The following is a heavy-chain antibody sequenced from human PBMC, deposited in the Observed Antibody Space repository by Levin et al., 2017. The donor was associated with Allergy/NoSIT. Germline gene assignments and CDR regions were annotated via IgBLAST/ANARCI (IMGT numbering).Heavy chain of an antibody. CDR1: GGSISSYY. D-gene: IGHD3-10*02. J-gene: IGHJ4*02. CDR3: ARAKFGDFFDY. CDR2: IYFSGST. Sequence: PSETLSLTCTVSGGSISSYYWGWIRQPPGKGLEWIGYIYFSGSTSYNPSLKSRVTISVDTSKNQFSLKLSSVTAADTAVYYCARAKFGDFFDYWGQGTLVTVSS. V-gene: IGHV4-59*01.